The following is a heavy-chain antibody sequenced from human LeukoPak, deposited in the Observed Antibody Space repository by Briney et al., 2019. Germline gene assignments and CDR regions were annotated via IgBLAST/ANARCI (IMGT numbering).Heavy chain of an antibody. V-gene: IGHV4-4*07. Sequence: PSETLSLTCTFSGASIGSYYWSWIRQPAGKGLEWIGHIHISGSTNYSPSLKSRVIMSLDTSKNQFSLKLSSVTAADTAVYYCARDQSSGSFNWFDPWGQGTLVTVSS. D-gene: IGHD1-26*01. CDR1: GASIGSYY. CDR2: IHISGST. CDR3: ARDQSSGSFNWFDP. J-gene: IGHJ5*02.